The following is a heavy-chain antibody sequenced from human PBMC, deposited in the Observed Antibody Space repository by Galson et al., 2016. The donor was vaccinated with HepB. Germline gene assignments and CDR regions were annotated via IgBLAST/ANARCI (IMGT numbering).Heavy chain of an antibody. Sequence: SLRLSCAASGFTFSTYDMSWVRLAPGKGLEWVSAFISNGDSTYYADSVRGRFTISGDSSKNTLYLQMNSLRVDDTAVYYCARRGPYGDLDYWGQGTLVAVSS. V-gene: IGHV3-23*01. J-gene: IGHJ4*02. CDR1: GFTFSTYD. CDR2: FISNGDST. CDR3: ARRGPYGDLDY. D-gene: IGHD4-17*01.